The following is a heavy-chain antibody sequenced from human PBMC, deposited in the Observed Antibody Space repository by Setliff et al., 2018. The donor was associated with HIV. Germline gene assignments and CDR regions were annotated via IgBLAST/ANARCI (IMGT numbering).Heavy chain of an antibody. CDR1: GSSISSGGSY. CDR2: IYYSGST. Sequence: SETLSLTCTVSGSSISSGGSYWSWIRQHPGKGLEWIGYIYYSGSTSYNPSLKSRATISVDTSKNHFSLRLSSVTAADTAVYYCVMGWLLAFDIWGQGTMVTVSS. D-gene: IGHD3-3*01. CDR3: VMGWLLAFDI. J-gene: IGHJ3*02. V-gene: IGHV4-31*02.